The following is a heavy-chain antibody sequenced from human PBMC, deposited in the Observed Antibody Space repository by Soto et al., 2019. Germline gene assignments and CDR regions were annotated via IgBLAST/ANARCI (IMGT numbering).Heavy chain of an antibody. CDR3: ARVSGSYYYGMDV. V-gene: IGHV4-4*02. Sequence: SETLSLTCAVSGGSISSSYWWRWVRQPPGKGLEWIGEIYHSGSTNYNTSLKSRVTISVDKSKNQFSLKVTSVTAADTAVYYCARVSGSYYYGMDVWGQGTTVTVSS. J-gene: IGHJ6*02. CDR1: GGSISSSYW. CDR2: IYHSGST.